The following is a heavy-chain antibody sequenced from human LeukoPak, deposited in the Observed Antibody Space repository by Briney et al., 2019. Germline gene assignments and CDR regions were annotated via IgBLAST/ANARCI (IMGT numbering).Heavy chain of an antibody. D-gene: IGHD4-23*01. Sequence: GTSLRLSCAASGFTFSAYGMHWVRQAPGKGLEWVAVIWYDGSKKYYVDSVKGRFTISRDNSKNTLYLQMNSLRAEDTAVYYCARRDGDNDRGFDYWGQGTLVTVSS. J-gene: IGHJ4*02. CDR3: ARRDGDNDRGFDY. V-gene: IGHV3-33*01. CDR1: GFTFSAYG. CDR2: IWYDGSKK.